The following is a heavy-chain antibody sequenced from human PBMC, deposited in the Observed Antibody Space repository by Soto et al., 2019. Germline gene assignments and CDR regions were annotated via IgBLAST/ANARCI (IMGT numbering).Heavy chain of an antibody. CDR2: ISVYNGNT. CDR3: ARDGRNGGYLDY. V-gene: IGHV1-18*01. D-gene: IGHD2-8*01. J-gene: IGHJ4*02. Sequence: QVQLVQSGAEVKRPGASVKVSCKASGYTFNSYGISWVRQAPGQGLEWMGWISVYNGNTNYAQKVQGRGTMTTDTSTSTAYMELRSLRPDDTAVYYCARDGRNGGYLDYWGQGTVVTVSS. CDR1: GYTFNSYG.